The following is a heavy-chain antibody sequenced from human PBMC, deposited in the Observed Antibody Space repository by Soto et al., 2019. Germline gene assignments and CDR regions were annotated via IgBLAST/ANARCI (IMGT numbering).Heavy chain of an antibody. Sequence: LRLSCAASGFTFSSYAMSWVRQAPGKGLEWVSAISGSGGSTYYADSVKGRFTISRDNSKNTLYLQMNSLRAEDTAVYYCAKKNRYYDSSGYRLADYWGQGTLVTVSS. CDR2: ISGSGGST. J-gene: IGHJ4*02. CDR1: GFTFSSYA. CDR3: AKKNRYYDSSGYRLADY. D-gene: IGHD3-22*01. V-gene: IGHV3-23*01.